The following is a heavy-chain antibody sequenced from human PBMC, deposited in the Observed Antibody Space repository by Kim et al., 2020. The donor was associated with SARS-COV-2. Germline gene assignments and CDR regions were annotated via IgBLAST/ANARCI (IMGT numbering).Heavy chain of an antibody. CDR1: GGSISSYY. CDR2: IYYSGST. J-gene: IGHJ5*02. CDR3: ARGGVTLVRGVLMTRWFDP. V-gene: IGHV4-59*01. Sequence: SETLSLTCTVTGGSISSYYWSWIRQPPGKGLEWIGYIYYSGSTNYNSSLKSRVTISVDMSKNQFSLNLSSVTAADTAVYYCARGGVTLVRGVLMTRWFDPWGQGTLVTVSS. D-gene: IGHD3-10*01.